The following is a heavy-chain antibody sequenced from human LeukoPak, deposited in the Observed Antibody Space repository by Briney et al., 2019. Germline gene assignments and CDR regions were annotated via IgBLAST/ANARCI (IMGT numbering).Heavy chain of an antibody. V-gene: IGHV4-38-2*01. J-gene: IGHJ5*02. CDR1: SYSISSGYY. CDR3: ARLAGNWFDP. D-gene: IGHD6-25*01. CDR2: IYHSGST. Sequence: PSETLSLTCAVSSYSISSGYYWGWIRQPPGKGLEWIGSIYHSGSTYYNPSLKSRVTISVDTSKNQFSLKLSSVTAADTAMYYCARLAGNWFDPWGQGTLVTVSS.